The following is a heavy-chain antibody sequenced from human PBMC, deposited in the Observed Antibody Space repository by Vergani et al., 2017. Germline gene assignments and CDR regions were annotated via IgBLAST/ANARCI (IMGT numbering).Heavy chain of an antibody. D-gene: IGHD3-22*01. J-gene: IGHJ4*02. V-gene: IGHV3-30-3*01. CDR1: GFTFSSYA. CDR3: ARSENHYYDSSGIDY. Sequence: QVQLVESGGGVVQPGRSLRLSCAASGFTFSSYAMQLVRQAPGKGLEWVAVISYDGSNKYYADSVKGRFTISRDNSKNTLYLQMNSLRAEDTAVYYCARSENHYYDSSGIDYWGQGTLVTVSS. CDR2: ISYDGSNK.